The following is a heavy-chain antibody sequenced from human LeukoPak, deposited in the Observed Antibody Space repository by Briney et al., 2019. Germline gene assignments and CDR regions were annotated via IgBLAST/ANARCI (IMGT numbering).Heavy chain of an antibody. CDR3: ARVGYTGTWYSSPPFDY. J-gene: IGHJ4*02. CDR1: GFTVSSNY. D-gene: IGHD6-13*01. V-gene: IGHV3-66*01. Sequence: GGSLRLSCAVSGFTVSSNYMSWVRQPPGKGLEWVSIIYSGGSTYYADSVKGGFTISRDNSKNTLYLQMNSLRAEDTAVYYCARVGYTGTWYSSPPFDYWGQGTLVTVSS. CDR2: IYSGGST.